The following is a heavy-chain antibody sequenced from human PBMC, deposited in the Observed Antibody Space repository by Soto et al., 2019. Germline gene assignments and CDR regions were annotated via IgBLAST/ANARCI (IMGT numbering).Heavy chain of an antibody. J-gene: IGHJ3*02. CDR1: GYSFTSYW. D-gene: IGHD3-22*01. Sequence: GEPLKISCKGSGYSFTSYWIGWVRQMPGKGLEWMGIIYPGDSDTRYSPSFQGQVTISADKSISTAYLQWSSLKASDTAMYYCARGAITMIVVVIPDAFDIWGQGTMVTVSS. V-gene: IGHV5-51*01. CDR2: IYPGDSDT. CDR3: ARGAITMIVVVIPDAFDI.